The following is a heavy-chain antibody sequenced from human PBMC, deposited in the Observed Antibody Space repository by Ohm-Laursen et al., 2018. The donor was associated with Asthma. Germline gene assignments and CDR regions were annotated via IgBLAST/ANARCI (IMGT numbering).Heavy chain of an antibody. CDR2: ISYDGSNK. D-gene: IGHD6-19*01. Sequence: SLRLSCAASGFTFSSFAMHWVRQAPGKGLEWVAVISYDGSNKYYADSVKGRFTISRDNSKNTLYLQMNSLRAEDTAVYYCARDLAGFVSGWYWKGFDYWGQGTLVTVSS. J-gene: IGHJ4*02. V-gene: IGHV3-30-3*01. CDR3: ARDLAGFVSGWYWKGFDY. CDR1: GFTFSSFA.